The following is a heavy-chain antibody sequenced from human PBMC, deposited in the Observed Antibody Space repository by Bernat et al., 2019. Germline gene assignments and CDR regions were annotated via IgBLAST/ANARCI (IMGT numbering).Heavy chain of an antibody. CDR2: IYHSGST. Sequence: QLQLQESGSGLVKPSQTLSLTCAVSGGSISSGGYSWSWIRQPPGKGLEWIGYIYHSGSTNYNPSLKSRVTISVDKSKNQFSLKLSSVTAADTAVYYCARGVLTVTTLYYYYGMDVWGQGTTVTVSS. CDR1: GGSISSGGYS. V-gene: IGHV4-30-2*01. D-gene: IGHD4-17*01. J-gene: IGHJ6*02. CDR3: ARGVLTVTTLYYYYGMDV.